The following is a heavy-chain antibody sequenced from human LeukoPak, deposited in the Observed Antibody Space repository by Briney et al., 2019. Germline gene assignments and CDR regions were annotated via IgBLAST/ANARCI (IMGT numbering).Heavy chain of an antibody. D-gene: IGHD5-12*01. CDR1: GGSFSGYY. CDR2: INHSGST. J-gene: IGHJ4*02. V-gene: IGHV4-34*01. CDR3: ARHGIGKYSGYDYYFDY. Sequence: PSETLSLTCAVYGGSFSGYYWSWIRQPPGKGLEWIGEINHSGSTNYNPSLKSRVTISVDTSKDQFSLKLSSVTAADTAVYYCARHGIGKYSGYDYYFDYWGQGTLVTVSS.